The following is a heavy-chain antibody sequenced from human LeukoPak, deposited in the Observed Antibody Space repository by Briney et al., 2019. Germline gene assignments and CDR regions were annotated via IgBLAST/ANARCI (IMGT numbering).Heavy chain of an antibody. CDR2: INQDGSEK. J-gene: IGHJ6*04. CDR1: GFMFRTHW. V-gene: IGHV3-7*01. CDR3: SRALEV. Sequence: GGSLRLSCEVSGFMFRTHWMDWVRRAPGRGLEWVANINQDGSEKYYVDSVKGRFTISRDNTKNSLYLQMNSLRAEDTAVYYCSRALEVWGKGTTVTVSS.